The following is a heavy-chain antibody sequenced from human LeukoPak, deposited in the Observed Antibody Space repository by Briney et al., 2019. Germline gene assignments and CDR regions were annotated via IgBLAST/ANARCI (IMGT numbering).Heavy chain of an antibody. CDR1: GGSISSGDYY. V-gene: IGHV4-30-4*01. J-gene: IGHJ4*02. CDR3: ARGHSGGSCQVDY. Sequence: SETLSLTCTVSGGSISSGDYYWSWIRQPPGKGLEWIGYIYYSGSTYYNPSLKSRVTISVDTSKNQFFLKLSSVTAADTAVYYCARGHSGGSCQVDYWGQGTLVTVSS. D-gene: IGHD2-15*01. CDR2: IYYSGST.